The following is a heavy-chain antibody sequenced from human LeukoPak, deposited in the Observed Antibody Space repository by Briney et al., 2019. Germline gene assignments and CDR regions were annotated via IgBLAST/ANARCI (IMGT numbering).Heavy chain of an antibody. CDR1: GFTFSSYS. D-gene: IGHD4-11*01. J-gene: IGHJ6*03. CDR2: ISSSSSYI. Sequence: PGGSLRLSCGAAGFTFSSYSMNWVRQAPGKGLEWVSSISSSSSYIYYADSVEGRFTISRDNAKNSLYLQMNSLRAEDTAVYYCARLQRYYYYMDVWGKGTTVTVSS. CDR3: ARLQRYYYYMDV. V-gene: IGHV3-21*01.